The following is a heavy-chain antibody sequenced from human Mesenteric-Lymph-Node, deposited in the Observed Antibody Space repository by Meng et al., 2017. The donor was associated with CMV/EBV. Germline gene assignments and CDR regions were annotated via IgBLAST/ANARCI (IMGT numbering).Heavy chain of an antibody. CDR3: ARDDLGGSYAWDY. CDR1: GGSFSGYY. CDR2: INHSGST. D-gene: IGHD2-2*01. V-gene: IGHV4-34*01. J-gene: IGHJ4*02. Sequence: SQTRSLTGVVYGGSFSGYYWSWIRQPPGKGLEWIGEINHSGSTNYNPSLKSRVTISVDTSKNQFSLKLNSVTAADTAVYFCARDDLGGSYAWDYWGQGTLVTVSS.